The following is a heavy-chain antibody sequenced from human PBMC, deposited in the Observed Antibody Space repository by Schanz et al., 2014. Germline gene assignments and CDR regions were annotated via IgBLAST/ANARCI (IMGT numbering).Heavy chain of an antibody. D-gene: IGHD3-22*01. J-gene: IGHJ4*02. V-gene: IGHV3-23*01. Sequence: EVQLLDSGGGLVQPGGSLRLSCAASGFTFSTYAMSWVRQTPGKGLEWVSAISGSGGSTYYADSVKGRFTISRDNSKNTLYLQMNSLRAEDTAVYYCAKDPSHGDYDYYCDYWGQGTLVTVSS. CDR3: AKDPSHGDYDYYCDY. CDR2: ISGSGGST. CDR1: GFTFSTYA.